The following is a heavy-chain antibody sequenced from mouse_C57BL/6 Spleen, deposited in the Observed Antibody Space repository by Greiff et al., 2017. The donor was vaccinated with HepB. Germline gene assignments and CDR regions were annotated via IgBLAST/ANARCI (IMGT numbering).Heavy chain of an antibody. V-gene: IGHV1-59*01. CDR1: GYTFTSYW. Sequence: QVQLLQPGAELVRPGTSVKLSCKASGYTFTSYWMHWVKQRPGQGLEWIGVIDPSDSYTNYNQKFKGKATLTVDTSSSTAYMQLSSLTSEDSAVYYCARGYGIQYYYAMDYWGQGTSVTVSS. CDR2: IDPSDSYT. CDR3: ARGYGIQYYYAMDY. J-gene: IGHJ4*01. D-gene: IGHD2-1*01.